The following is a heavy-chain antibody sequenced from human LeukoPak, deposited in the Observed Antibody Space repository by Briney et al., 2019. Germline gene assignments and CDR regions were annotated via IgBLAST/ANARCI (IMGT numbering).Heavy chain of an antibody. CDR3: AKSSSWTYHYLDY. CDR1: GFTFSTYV. D-gene: IGHD6-13*01. CDR2: ISNDGSNK. J-gene: IGHJ4*02. V-gene: IGHV3-30*18. Sequence: GGSLRLSCAASGFTFSTYVMHWVRQAPGKGLEWVAIISNDGSNKYYTDSVKGRFTISRDNSKNTLYLQMNSLRAEDTALYYCAKSSSWTYHYLDYWGQGALVTVSS.